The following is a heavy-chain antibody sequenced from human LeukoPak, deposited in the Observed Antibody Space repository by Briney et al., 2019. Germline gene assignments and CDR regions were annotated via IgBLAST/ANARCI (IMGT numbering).Heavy chain of an antibody. J-gene: IGHJ6*03. CDR3: ARGAKITMVRGVELGYYYYYMDV. CDR1: GGSISSSSYY. D-gene: IGHD3-10*01. V-gene: IGHV4-39*07. Sequence: SETLSLTCTVSGGSISSSSYYWGWIRQPPGKGLEWIGEINHSGSTDYNPSLKSRVTISVDTSKNQFSLKLSSVTAADTAVYYCARGAKITMVRGVELGYYYYYMDVWGKGTTVTVSS. CDR2: INHSGST.